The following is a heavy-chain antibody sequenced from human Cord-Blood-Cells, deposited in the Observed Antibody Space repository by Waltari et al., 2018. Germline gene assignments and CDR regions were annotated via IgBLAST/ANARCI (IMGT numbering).Heavy chain of an antibody. CDR2: IYPGDSDT. CDR1: GYSFTSYW. D-gene: IGHD6-19*01. Sequence: KGSGYSFTSYWIGWVRQMPGKGLEWMGIIYPGDSDTRYSPSFQGQVTISADKSISTAYLQWSSLKASDTAMYYCARRARYSSGWYNWFDPWGQGTLVTVSS. J-gene: IGHJ5*02. CDR3: ARRARYSSGWYNWFDP. V-gene: IGHV5-51*01.